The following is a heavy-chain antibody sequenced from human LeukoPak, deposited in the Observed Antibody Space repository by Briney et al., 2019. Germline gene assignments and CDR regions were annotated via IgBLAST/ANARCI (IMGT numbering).Heavy chain of an antibody. CDR1: GGSISSGSYY. CDR2: IYYSGST. CDR3: ARDKVPGXS. J-gene: IGHJ4*02. Sequence: KTSETLSLTCTVSGGSISSGSYYWNWIRQPPGKGLEWIGYIYYSGSTVYNPSLKSRVTISVDTSRNQFSLKLSSVTAADTAMYYCARDKVPGXSWGQGTXVT. V-gene: IGHV4-61*01.